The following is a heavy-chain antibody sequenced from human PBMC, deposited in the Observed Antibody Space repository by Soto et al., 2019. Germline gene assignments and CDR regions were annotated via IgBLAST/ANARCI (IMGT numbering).Heavy chain of an antibody. CDR1: GFTFSSYE. Sequence: PGVSLRLSCAASGFTFSSYEMNWVRQAPGKGLEWVSYISSSGSTIYYADSVKGRFTISRDNAKNSLYLQMNSLRAEDTAVYYCARDRNYYDGLDYWGQGTLVTVSS. CDR2: ISSSGSTI. D-gene: IGHD3-22*01. J-gene: IGHJ4*02. CDR3: ARDRNYYDGLDY. V-gene: IGHV3-48*03.